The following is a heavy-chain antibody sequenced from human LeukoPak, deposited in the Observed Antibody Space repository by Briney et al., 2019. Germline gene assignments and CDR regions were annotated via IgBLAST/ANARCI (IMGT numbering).Heavy chain of an antibody. CDR1: GFTFSSYA. CDR2: ISYDGSNK. D-gene: IGHD5-18*01. CDR3: ARDSSNWDTAIVFDY. Sequence: HPGRSLRLSCAASGFTFSSYAMHWVRQAPGKGLEWVAVISYDGSNKYYADSVKGRFTISRDNSKNTLYLQMNSLRAEDTAVYYCARDSSNWDTAIVFDYWGQGTLVTVSS. J-gene: IGHJ4*02. V-gene: IGHV3-30*04.